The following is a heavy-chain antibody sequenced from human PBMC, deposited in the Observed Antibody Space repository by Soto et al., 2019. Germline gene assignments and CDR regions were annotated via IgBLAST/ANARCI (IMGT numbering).Heavy chain of an antibody. J-gene: IGHJ5*02. V-gene: IGHV4-30-4*01. Sequence: KTSETLSLTCTVPGASIRSTDYYWSSIRQAPGKGLEWIGYVYYTGSTYYNPSLMIRLTISLDTSKNQLSLNLNSVTAAETAVYYCVRTAREGAVAPHWFDRWGQGTQVTVSS. CDR3: VRTAREGAVAPHWFDR. CDR2: VYYTGST. CDR1: GASIRSTDYY. D-gene: IGHD2-21*02.